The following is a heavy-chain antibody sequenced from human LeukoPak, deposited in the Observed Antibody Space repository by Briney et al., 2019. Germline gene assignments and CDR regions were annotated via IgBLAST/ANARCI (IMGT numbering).Heavy chain of an antibody. Sequence: SETLSLTCTVSGGSISSSSYYWSWIRQPAGKGLEWIGRIYTSGSTNYNPSLKSRVTMSVDTSKNQFSLKLSSVTAADTAVYYCARRRGYSYGWDAFDIWGQGTMVTVSS. CDR2: IYTSGST. V-gene: IGHV4-61*02. CDR3: ARRRGYSYGWDAFDI. CDR1: GGSISSSSYY. J-gene: IGHJ3*02. D-gene: IGHD5-18*01.